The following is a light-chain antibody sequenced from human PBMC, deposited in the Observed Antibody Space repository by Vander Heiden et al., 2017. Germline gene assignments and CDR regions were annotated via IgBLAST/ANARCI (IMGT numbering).Light chain of an antibody. Sequence: DIQMTQSPSTLSASVGDRVTITCRASQSISSWLAWYQQKPGKAPKLLIYKASSLESGVPSRFSGSGSGTEFTLTISSLQPDDFATYYCQQYNSYPGFTFDHGTKVDIK. J-gene: IGKJ3*01. CDR1: QSISSW. CDR3: QQYNSYPGFT. V-gene: IGKV1-5*03. CDR2: KAS.